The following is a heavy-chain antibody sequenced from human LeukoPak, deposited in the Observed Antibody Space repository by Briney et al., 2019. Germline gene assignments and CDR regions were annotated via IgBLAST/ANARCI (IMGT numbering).Heavy chain of an antibody. J-gene: IGHJ4*02. D-gene: IGHD1-1*01. CDR2: ISSSGSSI. V-gene: IGHV3-48*03. Sequence: PGGSLRLSCAAFGFTFSSYEMNWVRQAPGKGLEWVSYISSSGSSIYYADSVKGRFTISRANAKNSLYLQMDSLTADDTAIYYCGKATGTLGNWGQGTLVTVSS. CDR1: GFTFSSYE. CDR3: GKATGTLGN.